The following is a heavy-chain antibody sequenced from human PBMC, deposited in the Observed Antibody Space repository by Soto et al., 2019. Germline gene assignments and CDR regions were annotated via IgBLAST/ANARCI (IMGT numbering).Heavy chain of an antibody. CDR1: GYSFTSYW. CDR2: IYPGDSDT. D-gene: IGHD2-2*02. V-gene: IGHV5-51*01. Sequence: GESLKISCKGSGYSFTSYWIGWVRQMPGKGLEWMGIIYPGDSDTRYSPSFQGQVTISADKSISTAYLQWSSLKASDTSMYYCARRKLIGYMKASFEYWGQGTLVTVSS. CDR3: ARRKLIGYMKASFEY. J-gene: IGHJ4*02.